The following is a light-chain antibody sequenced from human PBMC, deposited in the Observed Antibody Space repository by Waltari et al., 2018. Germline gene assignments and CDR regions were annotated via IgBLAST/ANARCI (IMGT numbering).Light chain of an antibody. Sequence: SYMLPQPPSVSVAPGLTARIPCGADDIGERSEHWCQQRPGQAPVSVIYYDTDRPSGIPDRFSGSHSGDTATLIISRVEAGDEADYYCQVWDSSRHHVIFGGGTRLTVL. V-gene: IGLV3-21*04. CDR2: YDT. CDR3: QVWDSSRHHVI. J-gene: IGLJ2*01. CDR1: DIGERS.